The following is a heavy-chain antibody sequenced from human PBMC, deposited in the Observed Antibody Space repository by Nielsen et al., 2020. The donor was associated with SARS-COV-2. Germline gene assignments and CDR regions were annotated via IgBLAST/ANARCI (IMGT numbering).Heavy chain of an antibody. V-gene: IGHV3-49*03. Sequence: GGSLRLSCTASGFTFGDYAMSWFRQAPGKGLEWVGFIRSKAYGGTTEYAASVKGRFTISRDDSKSIAYLQMNSLKTEDTAVYYCTTDRYYDYVWGSYRFPDYWGQGTLVTVSS. CDR2: IRSKAYGGTT. J-gene: IGHJ4*02. CDR3: TTDRYYDYVWGSYRFPDY. D-gene: IGHD3-16*02. CDR1: GFTFGDYA.